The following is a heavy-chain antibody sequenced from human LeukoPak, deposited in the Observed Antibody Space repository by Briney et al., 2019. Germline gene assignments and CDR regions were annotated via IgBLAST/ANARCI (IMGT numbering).Heavy chain of an antibody. D-gene: IGHD2-15*01. J-gene: IGHJ4*02. Sequence: SETLSLTCTVSGGSISSHYWSWIRQPPGKGLEWIGYIYYSGSTNYNPSLKSRVTVSVDTSKNQYFLRLTSVTAADTAVYFCARSPFNLYFDFWGQGTLVPVSS. CDR3: ARSPFNLYFDF. V-gene: IGHV4-59*11. CDR2: IYYSGST. CDR1: GGSISSHY.